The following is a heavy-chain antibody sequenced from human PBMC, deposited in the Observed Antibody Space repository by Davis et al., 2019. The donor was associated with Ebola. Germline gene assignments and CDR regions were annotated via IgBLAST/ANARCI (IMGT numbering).Heavy chain of an antibody. Sequence: ALRLSCGVSGGSITSSNWWSWVRQSPGKGLEWIGQIYRSGITNYSASLKSRVTISVDTSKNQFSLKLSSVTAADTAVYYCARDPYYYDSSGYPHADYWGQGTLVTVSS. CDR3: ARDPYYYDSSGYPHADY. CDR2: IYRSGIT. V-gene: IGHV4-4*02. CDR1: GGSITSSNW. D-gene: IGHD3-22*01. J-gene: IGHJ4*02.